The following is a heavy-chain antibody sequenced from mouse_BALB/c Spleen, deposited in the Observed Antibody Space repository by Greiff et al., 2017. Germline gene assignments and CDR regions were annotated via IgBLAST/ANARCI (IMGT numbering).Heavy chain of an antibody. J-gene: IGHJ2*01. D-gene: IGHD2-2*01. V-gene: IGHV5-6-5*01. CDR3: ARGEGYGYDVYYFDY. Sequence: EVKVVESGGGLVKPGGSLKLSCAASGFTFSSYAMSWVRQTPEKRLEWVASISSGGSTYYPDSVKSRFTISRDNARNILYLQMSSLRSEDTAMYYCARGEGYGYDVYYFDYWGQGTTLTVSS. CDR1: GFTFSSYA. CDR2: ISSGGST.